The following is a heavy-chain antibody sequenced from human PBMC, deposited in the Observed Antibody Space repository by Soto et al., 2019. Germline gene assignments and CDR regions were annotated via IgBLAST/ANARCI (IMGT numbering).Heavy chain of an antibody. J-gene: IGHJ6*02. V-gene: IGHV3-30*18. D-gene: IGHD5-12*01. CDR1: GFTFSSYG. CDR3: AKDRANPSGYDGDYYYYYGMDV. CDR2: ISYDGSNK. Sequence: GGSLRLSCAASGFTFSSYGMHWVRQAPGKGLELVAVISYDGSNKYYADSVKGRFTISRDNSKNTLYLQMNSLRAEDTAVYYCAKDRANPSGYDGDYYYYYGMDVWGQGTTVTVSS.